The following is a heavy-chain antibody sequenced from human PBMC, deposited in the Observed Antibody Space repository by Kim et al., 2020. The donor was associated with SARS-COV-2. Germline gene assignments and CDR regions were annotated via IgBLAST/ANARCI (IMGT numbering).Heavy chain of an antibody. J-gene: IGHJ4*02. CDR2: ISSNGGST. CDR1: GFTFSSYA. CDR3: ARGAIAAAGLFDY. Sequence: GGSLRLSCAASGFTFSSYAMHWVRQAPGKGLEYVSAISSNGGSTYYANSVKGRFTISRDNSKNTLYLQMGSLRAEDMAVYYCARGAIAAAGLFDYWGQGTLVTVSS. V-gene: IGHV3-64*01. D-gene: IGHD6-13*01.